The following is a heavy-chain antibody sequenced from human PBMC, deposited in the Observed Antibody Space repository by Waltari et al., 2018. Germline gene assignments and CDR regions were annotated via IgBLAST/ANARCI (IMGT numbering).Heavy chain of an antibody. Sequence: QVQLQESGPGLGKPSETLSLTCTVPGGSISSYYWIWIRQPPGTGLEWIGYIYYSGSTNYNPSLKSRVTISVDTSKNQFSLKLSSVTAADTAVYYCARVGLEHHFDYWGQGTLVTVSS. D-gene: IGHD1-1*01. CDR2: IYYSGST. CDR1: GGSISSYY. V-gene: IGHV4-59*01. CDR3: ARVGLEHHFDY. J-gene: IGHJ4*02.